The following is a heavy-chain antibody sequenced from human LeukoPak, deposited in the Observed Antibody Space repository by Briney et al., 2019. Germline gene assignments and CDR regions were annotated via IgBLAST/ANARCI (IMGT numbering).Heavy chain of an antibody. CDR3: ARHRYSSSWYDP. CDR2: IYYSGST. D-gene: IGHD6-13*01. V-gene: IGHV4-39*01. Sequence: SETLSLTCTVSGGSISSSSYYWSWLRQPPGKGLEWIGSIYYSGSTYYNPSLKSRVTISVDTSKNQFSLKLSSVTAADTAVYYCARHRYSSSWYDPWGQGTLVTVSS. J-gene: IGHJ5*02. CDR1: GGSISSSSYY.